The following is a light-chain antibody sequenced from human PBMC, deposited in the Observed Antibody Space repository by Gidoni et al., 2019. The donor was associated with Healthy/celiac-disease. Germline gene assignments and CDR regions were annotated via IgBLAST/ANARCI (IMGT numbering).Light chain of an antibody. CDR2: GAS. J-gene: IGKJ4*01. V-gene: IGKV3-20*01. Sequence: EIVLTPSPGTLSLSPGERATLSCRASQSVSSSSLAWYQPKPGQAPRLLIDGASSRATGIPDRCSGSGSGTDFTLTISRLEPEDFAVYYCQQYGSSPSLTFGGGTKVEIK. CDR3: QQYGSSPSLT. CDR1: QSVSSSS.